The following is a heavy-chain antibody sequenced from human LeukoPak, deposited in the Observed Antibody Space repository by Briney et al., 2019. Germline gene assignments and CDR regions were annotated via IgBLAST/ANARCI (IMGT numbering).Heavy chain of an antibody. J-gene: IGHJ4*02. D-gene: IGHD5-12*01. V-gene: IGHV4-61*02. CDR3: TRDSSGYDWFYDY. Sequence: SETLSLTCTVSGGSINIGSHYWSWIRQPAGKGLERIGRISTSGSTNYNPSLKSRVTMSVDTSKNQFSLMLSSVTAADTAVYYCTRDSSGYDWFYDYWGQGALVTVSS. CDR1: GGSINIGSHY. CDR2: ISTSGST.